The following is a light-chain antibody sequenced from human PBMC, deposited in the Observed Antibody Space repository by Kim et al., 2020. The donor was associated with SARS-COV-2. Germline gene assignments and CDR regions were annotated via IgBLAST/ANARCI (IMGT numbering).Light chain of an antibody. Sequence: SVSPGQTARITCSGDVLAKKYARWFQQKPGQAPVVVIYKDSERPSGIPERFSGSSSRTTVTLTISGAQVEDEADYYCYSAADNNLVFGGGTQLTVL. CDR3: YSAADNNLV. J-gene: IGLJ3*02. CDR2: KDS. V-gene: IGLV3-27*01. CDR1: VLAKKY.